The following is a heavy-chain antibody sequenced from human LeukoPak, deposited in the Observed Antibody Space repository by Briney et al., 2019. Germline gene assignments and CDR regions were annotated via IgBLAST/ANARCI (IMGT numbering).Heavy chain of an antibody. D-gene: IGHD6-19*01. V-gene: IGHV3-74*01. CDR1: GFTFSSYW. CDR2: IDSDGSST. J-gene: IGHJ2*01. CDR3: ARPPYSSGSFDL. Sequence: QPGGSLRLSCAASGFTFSSYWMHWVRQAPGKGLVWVSRIDSDGSSTTYADSVKGRFTVSRDNAKNTLYLQMNSLRAEDTAVYYCARPPYSSGSFDLWGRGTLVTVPS.